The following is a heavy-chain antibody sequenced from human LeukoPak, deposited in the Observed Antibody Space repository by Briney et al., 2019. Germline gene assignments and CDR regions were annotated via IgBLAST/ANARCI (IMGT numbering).Heavy chain of an antibody. CDR1: GFTFSSYS. CDR2: ISSSSTYI. V-gene: IGHV3-21*01. J-gene: IGHJ6*02. D-gene: IGHD2-15*01. CDR3: ARVGCSGGRCPGYGMDV. Sequence: GGSLRLSCAASGFTFSSYSMNWVSQAPGKGLEWVSSISSSSTYIYYADSVKGRFTISRDNAKNSLYLQMNSLRVEDTAVYYCARVGCSGGRCPGYGMDVWGQGTTVTVSS.